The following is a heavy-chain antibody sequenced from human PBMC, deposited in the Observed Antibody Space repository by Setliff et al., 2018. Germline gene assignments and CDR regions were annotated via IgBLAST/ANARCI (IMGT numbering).Heavy chain of an antibody. Sequence: ASVKVSCKASGYTFTSYDINWVRRATGQGLEWMGWMNPNSGNTDYAQKFQGRVTMTRNTSISTAYMELSRLRSEYTAVYYCARGPCIRGSCYYQDYWGQGTLVTVSS. CDR2: MNPNSGNT. J-gene: IGHJ4*02. V-gene: IGHV1-8*02. CDR1: GYTFTSYD. D-gene: IGHD2-15*01. CDR3: ARGPCIRGSCYYQDY.